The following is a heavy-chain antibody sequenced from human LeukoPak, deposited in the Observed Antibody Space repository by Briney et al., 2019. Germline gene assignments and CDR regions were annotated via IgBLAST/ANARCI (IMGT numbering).Heavy chain of an antibody. J-gene: IGHJ4*02. D-gene: IGHD6-19*01. CDR3: AREVDTSGWYGAFDY. CDR2: TYYRSKWYN. CDR1: GDSVSSNSAA. Sequence: SQTLSLTCAISGDSVSSNSAAWNWIRQSPSRGLEWLGRTYYRSKWYNEYAVSVKSRISVNPDTSKNQFSLQLNSVTPEDTAVYYCAREVDTSGWYGAFDYWGQGTLVTVSS. V-gene: IGHV6-1*01.